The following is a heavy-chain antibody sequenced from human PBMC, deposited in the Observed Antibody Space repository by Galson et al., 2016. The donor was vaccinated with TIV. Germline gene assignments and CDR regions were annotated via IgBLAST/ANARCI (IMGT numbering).Heavy chain of an antibody. V-gene: IGHV3-30-3*01. CDR3: ARDKASGIGVVADY. CDR1: GFTFTDYA. D-gene: IGHD2-15*01. CDR2: VSYAGSNK. Sequence: SLRLSCAASGFTFTDYAIHWVRQAPGKGLEWVAVVSYAGSNKFYADSVKGRFTISRDDSNSTLYLQMKSLRPEDTAISYCARDKASGIGVVADYWGQGTLVTVSS. J-gene: IGHJ4*02.